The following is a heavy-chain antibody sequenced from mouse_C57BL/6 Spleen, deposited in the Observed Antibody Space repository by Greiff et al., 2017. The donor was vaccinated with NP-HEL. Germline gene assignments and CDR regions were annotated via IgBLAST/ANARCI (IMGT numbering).Heavy chain of an antibody. D-gene: IGHD1-1*01. CDR1: GYAFSSYW. J-gene: IGHJ4*01. Sequence: VQLQQSGAELVKPGASVKISCKASGYAFSSYWMNWVKQRPGKGLEWIGQIYPGDGDTNYNGKFKGKATLTADKSSSTAYMQLSSLTSEDSAVYFCARRDYYGSSYVYAMDYWGQGTSVTVSS. CDR3: ARRDYYGSSYVYAMDY. V-gene: IGHV1-80*01. CDR2: IYPGDGDT.